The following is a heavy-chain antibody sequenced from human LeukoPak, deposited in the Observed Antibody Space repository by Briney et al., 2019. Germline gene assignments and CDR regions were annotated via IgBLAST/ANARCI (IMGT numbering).Heavy chain of an antibody. D-gene: IGHD2-15*01. J-gene: IGHJ6*03. CDR2: IYYSGTT. CDR1: GGSISSYY. V-gene: IGHV4-59*01. Sequence: SSETLSLTCTVSGGSISSYYWNWIRQPPGKGLEWIGYIYYSGTTNYNPSLKSRVTISVDTSKNQFSLKLSSVTAADTAVYYCARSVEGYCSGGSCYSYYYYMDVWGKGTTVTVSS. CDR3: ARSVEGYCSGGSCYSYYYYMDV.